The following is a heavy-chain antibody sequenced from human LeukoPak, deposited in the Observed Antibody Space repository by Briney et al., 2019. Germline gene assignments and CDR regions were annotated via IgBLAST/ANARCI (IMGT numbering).Heavy chain of an antibody. Sequence: GGSLRLSCAASGFTFSSYAMSWVRQAPGKGLEWVSAISGSGGSTYYADSVKGRFTISRYNSKNTLYLQMNSLRAEDTALYHCARCSGGTPDGWFDPWGQGTLVTVSS. J-gene: IGHJ5*02. CDR1: GFTFSSYA. D-gene: IGHD2-15*01. V-gene: IGHV3-23*01. CDR3: ARCSGGTPDGWFDP. CDR2: ISGSGGST.